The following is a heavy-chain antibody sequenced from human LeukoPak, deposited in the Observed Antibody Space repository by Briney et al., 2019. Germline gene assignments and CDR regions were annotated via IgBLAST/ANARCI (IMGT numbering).Heavy chain of an antibody. CDR3: ARNQLTNDAFDI. Sequence: SVKVSCKASGGTFSSYAISWVRQAPGQGLEWMGRIIPILGIANYAQKFQGRVTITADKSTSTAYMELSSLRSEDTAVYYCARNQLTNDAFDIWGQGTMVTVSS. CDR1: GGTFSSYA. D-gene: IGHD1-1*01. CDR2: IIPILGIA. V-gene: IGHV1-69*04. J-gene: IGHJ3*02.